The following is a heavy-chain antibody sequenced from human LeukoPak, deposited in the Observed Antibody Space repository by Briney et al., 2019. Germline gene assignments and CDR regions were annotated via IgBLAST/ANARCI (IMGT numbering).Heavy chain of an antibody. CDR2: ISSSSSYI. D-gene: IGHD3-10*01. CDR3: ASERITMVRGVIITMGYFDY. J-gene: IGHJ4*02. CDR1: GFTFSSYS. V-gene: IGHV3-21*04. Sequence: GSLRLSCAASGFTFSSYSMNWVRQAPGKGLEWVSSISSSSSYIYYADSVKGRFTISRDNAKNSLYLQMNSLRAEDTAVYYCASERITMVRGVIITMGYFDYWGQGTLVTVS.